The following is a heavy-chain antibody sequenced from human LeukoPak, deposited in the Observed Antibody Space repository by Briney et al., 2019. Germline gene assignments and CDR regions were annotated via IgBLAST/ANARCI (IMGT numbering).Heavy chain of an antibody. V-gene: IGHV3-7*01. CDR3: AYFRIQLWYYFDY. CDR2: IKQDGSEK. CDR1: GLTFSSYW. D-gene: IGHD5-18*01. Sequence: GGSLRLSCVASGLTFSSYWMSWVRQAPGKGLEWVANIKQDGSEKYYVDPVKGRFTISRDNAKNSLYLQMNSLRAEDTAVYYCAYFRIQLWYYFDYWGQGTLVTVSS. J-gene: IGHJ4*02.